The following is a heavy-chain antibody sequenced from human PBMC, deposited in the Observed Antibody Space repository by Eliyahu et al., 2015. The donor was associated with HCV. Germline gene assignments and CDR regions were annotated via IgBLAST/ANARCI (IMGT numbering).Heavy chain of an antibody. Sequence: EVQLVESGGGLVQPGGSLRLSCAVSGLTFNDYWMSWVRPGPGEGLGWVANIHEDGSHETYMDSVKGRFIISRDNAKNSLYLQMNSLRAEDTAVYYCARDNSPRFDYWGQGTLVTVSS. CDR2: IHEDGSHE. CDR3: ARDNSPRFDY. J-gene: IGHJ4*02. D-gene: IGHD4-11*01. V-gene: IGHV3-7*05. CDR1: GLTFNDYW.